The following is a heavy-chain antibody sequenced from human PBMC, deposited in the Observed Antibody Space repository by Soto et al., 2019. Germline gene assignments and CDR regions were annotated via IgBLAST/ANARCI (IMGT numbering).Heavy chain of an antibody. V-gene: IGHV3-13*05. CDR1: GFTFRNYD. CDR2: ISAAGDR. J-gene: IGHJ6*02. CDR3: ARTDRDFYGLDV. Sequence: EVQLVESGGGLVQPGGSLRLSCEASGFTFRNYDMHWVRQGTGKGLEWVSGISAAGDRDYADSVEGRFTISRENAQNSFFLQMNSLRVGDTAVYYCARTDRDFYGLDVCGQGTTVLVSS.